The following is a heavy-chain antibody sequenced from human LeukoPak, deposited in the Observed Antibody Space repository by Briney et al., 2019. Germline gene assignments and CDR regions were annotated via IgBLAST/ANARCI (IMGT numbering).Heavy chain of an antibody. D-gene: IGHD6-19*01. CDR1: GFTVSSNY. CDR2: IYSGGST. Sequence: PGGSLRLSCAASGFTVSSNYMSWVRQAPGEGLEWVSVIYSGGSTYYADSVKGRFTISRDNSRNTLYLQMNSLSAEDTAVYYCARDTGYSSGFDYWGQGTLVTVSS. CDR3: ARDTGYSSGFDY. J-gene: IGHJ4*02. V-gene: IGHV3-53*01.